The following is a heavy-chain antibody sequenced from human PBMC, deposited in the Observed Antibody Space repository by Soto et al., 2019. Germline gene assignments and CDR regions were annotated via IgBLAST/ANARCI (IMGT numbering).Heavy chain of an antibody. J-gene: IGHJ5*02. V-gene: IGHV1-69*01. Sequence: QVQLVQSGAEVKKPGSSVKVSCKASGGTFSSYAISWVRQAPGQGLEWMGGMIPIFGTANYAQKFQGGVTITADESTSTAYMELSTLRSEDTAVYYCATLSYYYDSSGYYYRAWLDPWGQGTLVTVSS. CDR1: GGTFSSYA. D-gene: IGHD3-22*01. CDR3: ATLSYYYDSSGYYYRAWLDP. CDR2: MIPIFGTA.